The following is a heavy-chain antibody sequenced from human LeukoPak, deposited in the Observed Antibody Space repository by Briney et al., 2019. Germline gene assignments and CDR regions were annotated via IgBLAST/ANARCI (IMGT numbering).Heavy chain of an antibody. Sequence: SETLSLTCTVSGGSISTFSGSWIRQFPGKGLEWIGSIYIKSTNYNPSLKSRVAISVDTSKNQFSLRLDSVTTADTAVYYCARDTTVASGMQYWGQGTLVTVSS. V-gene: IGHV4-59*01. J-gene: IGHJ4*02. CDR1: GGSISTFS. D-gene: IGHD6-19*01. CDR3: ARDTTVASGMQY. CDR2: IYIKST.